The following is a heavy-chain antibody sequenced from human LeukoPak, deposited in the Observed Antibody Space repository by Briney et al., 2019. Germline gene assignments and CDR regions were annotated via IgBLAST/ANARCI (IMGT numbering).Heavy chain of an antibody. J-gene: IGHJ4*02. CDR1: GGSISSSSYY. CDR2: IYYSGST. CDR3: ASLPYYYGSGSYLYPL. V-gene: IGHV4-39*07. D-gene: IGHD3-10*01. Sequence: SETLSLTCTVSGGSISSSSYYWGWIRQPPGKGLEWIGSIYYSGSTYYNPSLKSRVTISVDTSKNQFSLKLSSVTATDTAVYYCASLPYYYGSGSYLYPLGGQGTLVTVSS.